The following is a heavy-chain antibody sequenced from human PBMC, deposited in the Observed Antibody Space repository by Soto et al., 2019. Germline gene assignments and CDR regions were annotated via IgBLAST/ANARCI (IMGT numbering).Heavy chain of an antibody. D-gene: IGHD6-13*01. CDR3: ARDPGGPGSSSWYMGGYCYYGMDV. CDR1: GYTFTSYY. J-gene: IGHJ6*02. Sequence: ASVKVSCKASGYTFTSYYMHWVRQAPGQGLEWMGIINPSGGSTSYAQKFQGRVTMTRDTSTSTVYMELSSLRSEDTAVYYCARDPGGPGSSSWYMGGYCYYGMDVWGQGTTVTVSS. V-gene: IGHV1-46*01. CDR2: INPSGGST.